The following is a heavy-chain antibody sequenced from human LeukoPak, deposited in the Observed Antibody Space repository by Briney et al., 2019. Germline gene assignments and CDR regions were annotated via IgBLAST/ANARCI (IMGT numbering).Heavy chain of an antibody. CDR2: ISWDGGST. Sequence: PGGSLRLSCAASGFTFDDYAMHWVRQAPGKGLEWVSLISWDGGSTYYADSVKGRFTISRDNSKNSLYLQMNSLRAEDTALYYCAKDKGWELPTGGMDVWGQGTTVTVSS. J-gene: IGHJ6*02. CDR3: AKDKGWELPTGGMDV. CDR1: GFTFDDYA. V-gene: IGHV3-43D*03. D-gene: IGHD1-26*01.